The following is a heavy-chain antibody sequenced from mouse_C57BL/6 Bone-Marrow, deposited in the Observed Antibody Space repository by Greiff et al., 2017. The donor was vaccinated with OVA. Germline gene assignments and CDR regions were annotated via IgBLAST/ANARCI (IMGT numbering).Heavy chain of an antibody. CDR1: GFTFSDFY. J-gene: IGHJ3*01. V-gene: IGHV7-1*01. CDR2: SRNKANDYTS. Sequence: EVQLVESGGGLVQPGRSLRLSCATSGFTFSDFYMEWVRHAPGKGLEWIAASRNKANDYTSEYSAYVKGRFIVSRATSPSILYLQMNALRAEDTAIYYCARDYFPDGYNSFAYWGQGTLVTVSA. CDR3: ARDYFPDGYNSFAY. D-gene: IGHD2-3*01.